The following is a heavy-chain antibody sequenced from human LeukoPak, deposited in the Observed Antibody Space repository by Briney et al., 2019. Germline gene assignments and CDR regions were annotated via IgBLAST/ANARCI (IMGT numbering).Heavy chain of an antibody. V-gene: IGHV3-23*01. J-gene: IGHJ4*02. Sequence: GGSLRLSCAASGFTLSSYAMSWAPQARGEGLEWGSAISGSGSSTYYADAVKGRFTISRDNSNNTLFQQMNSRRAEDTAVYYCAKEDHSGSYYYFDYWGQGTLVTVSS. CDR1: GFTLSSYA. D-gene: IGHD1-26*01. CDR2: ISGSGSST. CDR3: AKEDHSGSYYYFDY.